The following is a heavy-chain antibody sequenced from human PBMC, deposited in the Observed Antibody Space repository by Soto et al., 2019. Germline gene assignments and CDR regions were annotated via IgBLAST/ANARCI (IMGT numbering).Heavy chain of an antibody. V-gene: IGHV4-39*01. Sequence: SETLSLTCTVSGGSISSSSYYWGWIRQPPGKGLEWIGSIHYSGSTYYNPSLKSRVTISVDTSKNQFSLKLSSVTAADTAVYYCARHGPSIAAVFYGMDVWGQGTTVTVSS. D-gene: IGHD6-6*01. CDR1: GGSISSSSYY. CDR2: IHYSGST. J-gene: IGHJ6*02. CDR3: ARHGPSIAAVFYGMDV.